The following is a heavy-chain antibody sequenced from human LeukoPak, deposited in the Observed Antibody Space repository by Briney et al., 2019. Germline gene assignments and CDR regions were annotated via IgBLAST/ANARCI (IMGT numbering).Heavy chain of an antibody. Sequence: SETLSLTCAVYGGSFSGYYWSWIRQPPGKGLEWIGEINHSGSTNYNPSLKSRVTISVDTSKNQFPLKLSSVTAADTAVYYCARGAGLLRYFDWLFPLDYWGQGTLVTVSS. D-gene: IGHD3-9*01. V-gene: IGHV4-34*01. J-gene: IGHJ4*02. CDR1: GGSFSGYY. CDR3: ARGAGLLRYFDWLFPLDY. CDR2: INHSGST.